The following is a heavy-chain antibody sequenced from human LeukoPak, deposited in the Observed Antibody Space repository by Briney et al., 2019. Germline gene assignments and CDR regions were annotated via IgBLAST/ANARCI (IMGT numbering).Heavy chain of an antibody. D-gene: IGHD5-12*01. J-gene: IGHJ4*02. V-gene: IGHV3-23*01. CDR3: AKDGSGYAYLPKTQYYFDY. Sequence: GGSLRLSCAASGFTFSSYAMSWVRQAPGKGLEWVSAISGSGGSTYYADSVKGRFTISRDNSKNTLYLQMNSLRTEVTAVYYCAKDGSGYAYLPKTQYYFDYWGQGTLVTVSS. CDR1: GFTFSSYA. CDR2: ISGSGGST.